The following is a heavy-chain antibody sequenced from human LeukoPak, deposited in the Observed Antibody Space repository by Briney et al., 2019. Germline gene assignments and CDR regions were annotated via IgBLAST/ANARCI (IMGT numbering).Heavy chain of an antibody. CDR2: ISTSSAYI. D-gene: IGHD5-24*01. CDR1: GFPFSSYT. J-gene: IGHJ4*02. V-gene: IGHV3-21*01. CDR3: ATFRYGYNVLES. Sequence: GGSLRLSCAASGFPFSSYTMNWVRQAPGKGLEWVSSISTSSAYIYYADSVKGRFTISRDNAKNSLFLQMNSLRAEDTAVYYCATFRYGYNVLESWGQGTLVTVSA.